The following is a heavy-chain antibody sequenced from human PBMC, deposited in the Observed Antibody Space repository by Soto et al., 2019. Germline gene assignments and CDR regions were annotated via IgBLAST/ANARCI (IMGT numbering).Heavy chain of an antibody. V-gene: IGHV4-34*01. CDR3: Y. D-gene: IGHD2-15*01. Sequence: SETLSLTCAVYGGSFNDYYWSWIRQPPGKGLEWIGEINHTGHTNYNPSLKSRVTISVDTSKNQFSQSRYCSGGSCYFYNFDYWGQGTLVTVSS. J-gene: IGHJ4*02. CDR2: INHTGHT. CDR1: GGSFNDYY.